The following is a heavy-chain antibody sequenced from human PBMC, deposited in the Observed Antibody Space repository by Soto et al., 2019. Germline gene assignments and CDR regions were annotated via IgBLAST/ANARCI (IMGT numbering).Heavy chain of an antibody. V-gene: IGHV4-59*08. J-gene: IGHJ4*02. CDR1: GGTISSWY. CDR2: IYYSGST. Sequence: SETLSLTCTVSGGTISSWYWSWIRQPPGKGLEWIGYIYYSGSTNCNPSLKSRVTISVDTSKNQFSLKLSSVTAADMAVYYCARRYGSAIDYWGKGTLVTVAS. D-gene: IGHD1-26*01. CDR3: ARRYGSAIDY.